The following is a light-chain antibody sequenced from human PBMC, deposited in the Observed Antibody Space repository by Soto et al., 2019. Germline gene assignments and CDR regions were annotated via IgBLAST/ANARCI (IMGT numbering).Light chain of an antibody. J-gene: IGLJ1*01. CDR2: EVS. CDR1: SSEVGASNY. V-gene: IGLV2-8*01. Sequence: QSALTQPPSASGSPGQSVTISCTGTSSEVGASNYVSWYQQHSDKAHKLMIYEVSKRPSGVPDRFSGSKSGNTASLTVSGLQAEDEADYYCSSYAGDNSFAFGSGTKVTVL. CDR3: SSYAGDNSFA.